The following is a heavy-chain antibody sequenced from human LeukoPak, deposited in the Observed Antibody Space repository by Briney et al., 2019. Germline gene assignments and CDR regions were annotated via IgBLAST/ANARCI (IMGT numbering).Heavy chain of an antibody. J-gene: IGHJ6*02. CDR1: GYNFISYY. CDR2: INPSGGST. V-gene: IGHV1-46*01. CDR3: AREDVVLVDAVRYYYGMDV. D-gene: IGHD2-8*01. Sequence: GASVKVSCKASGYNFISYYMHWVRHAPGQGLEWMGIINPSGGSTSYAQKFQDRVTMTRDTSTSTVYMELSSLKSEDTAVYYCAREDVVLVDAVRYYYGMDVWGQGTTVTVSS.